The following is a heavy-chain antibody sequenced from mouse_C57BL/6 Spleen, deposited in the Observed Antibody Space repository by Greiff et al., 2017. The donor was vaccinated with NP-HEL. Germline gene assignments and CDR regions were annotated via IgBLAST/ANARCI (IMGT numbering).Heavy chain of an antibody. CDR3: AGYGDYDEGDFGC. J-gene: IGHJ2*01. CDR1: GYTFTGYW. CDR2: IFPESGST. Sequence: VQLVESGAELMKPGASVKLSCKATGYTFTGYWIEWVKQRPGHGLEWIGEIFPESGSTTYNEKFKGKATFTADTSSNTAYMQLSSLTTEDSAIYNCAGYGDYDEGDFGCWGQGTTLTV. D-gene: IGHD2-4*01. V-gene: IGHV1-9*01.